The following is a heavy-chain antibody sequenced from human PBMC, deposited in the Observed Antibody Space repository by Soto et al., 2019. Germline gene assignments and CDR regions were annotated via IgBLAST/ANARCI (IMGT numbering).Heavy chain of an antibody. D-gene: IGHD2-15*01. CDR2: IYYSGST. J-gene: IGHJ6*02. Sequence: PSETLSLTCTVSGGSISSSSYYWGWIRQPPGKGLEWIGTIYYSGSTYYNPSLKSRVTISVDTSKNQFSLKLSSVTAADTAVYYCARALYCSAGRCSPLRGMDVWGQGTTVPVSS. CDR1: GGSISSSSYY. V-gene: IGHV4-39*07. CDR3: ARALYCSAGRCSPLRGMDV.